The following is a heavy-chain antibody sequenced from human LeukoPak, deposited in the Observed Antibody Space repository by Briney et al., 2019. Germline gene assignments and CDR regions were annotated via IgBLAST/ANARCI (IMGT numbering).Heavy chain of an antibody. CDR3: ARGRTSIAVADTGIYYYYGMDV. CDR2: IYYSGST. D-gene: IGHD6-19*01. J-gene: IGHJ6*02. CDR1: GGSISSYY. Sequence: SETLSLTCTVSGGSISSYYWSWIRQPPGKGLEWIGYIYYSGSTNYNPSLKSRVTISVDTSKNQFSLKLSSVTAADTAVYYCARGRTSIAVADTGIYYYYGMDVWGQGTTVTVSS. V-gene: IGHV4-59*01.